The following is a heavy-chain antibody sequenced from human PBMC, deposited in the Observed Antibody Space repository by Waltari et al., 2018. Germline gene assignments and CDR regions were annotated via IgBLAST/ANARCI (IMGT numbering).Heavy chain of an antibody. V-gene: IGHV1-69*01. D-gene: IGHD6-13*01. Sequence: QVQLVQSGAEVKKPGSSVKVSCKASGGTFSSYPHSWLRQAPGQGLEWMGGIIPIFGTANYAQKFQGRVTITADESTSTAYMELSSLRSEDTAVYYCAKDAYSSSWNWFDPWGQGTLVTVSS. J-gene: IGHJ5*02. CDR3: AKDAYSSSWNWFDP. CDR1: GGTFSSYP. CDR2: IIPIFGTA.